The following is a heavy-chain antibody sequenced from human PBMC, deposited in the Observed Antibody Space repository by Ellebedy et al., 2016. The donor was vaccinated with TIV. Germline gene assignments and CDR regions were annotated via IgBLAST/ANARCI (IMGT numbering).Heavy chain of an antibody. CDR3: ARGLLKTRRYGVVIRDYYFDY. Sequence: ASVKVSCXASGYTFTSYDINWVRQATGQGLEWMGWMNPNSGNTGYAQKFQGRVTMTRNTSISTAYMELSSLRSEDTAVYYCARGLLKTRRYGVVIRDYYFDYWGQGTLVTVSS. D-gene: IGHD3-3*01. J-gene: IGHJ4*02. CDR2: MNPNSGNT. CDR1: GYTFTSYD. V-gene: IGHV1-8*01.